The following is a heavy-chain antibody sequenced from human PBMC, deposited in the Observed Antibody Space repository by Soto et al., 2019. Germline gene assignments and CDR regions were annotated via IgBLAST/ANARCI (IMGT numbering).Heavy chain of an antibody. Sequence: ASVKVSCKASGYTFTSYGISWVRQAPGQGLEWMGWISAYNGNTNYAQKLQGRVTMTTDTSTSTAYMELRSLRSDDTAVYYCARDFSSSPRDGKNWFDPWGEGTLVTVS. V-gene: IGHV1-18*01. CDR3: ARDFSSSPRDGKNWFDP. D-gene: IGHD6-13*01. J-gene: IGHJ5*02. CDR1: GYTFTSYG. CDR2: ISAYNGNT.